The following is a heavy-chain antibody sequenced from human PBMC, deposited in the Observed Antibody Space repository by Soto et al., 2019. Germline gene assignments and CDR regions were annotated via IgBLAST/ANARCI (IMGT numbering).Heavy chain of an antibody. V-gene: IGHV4-34*01. CDR3: PILAIAAPTFDY. CDR2: INHSGST. J-gene: IGHJ4*02. Sequence: QVQLQQWGAGLLKPSETLSLTCAVYGGSFSGYYWSWIRQPPGKGLEWIGEINHSGSTNYNPTLKSRVTISVDTSKNQFSLKLSSVTAADTAVYYCPILAIAAPTFDYWGQGTLVTVSS. D-gene: IGHD6-13*01. CDR1: GGSFSGYY.